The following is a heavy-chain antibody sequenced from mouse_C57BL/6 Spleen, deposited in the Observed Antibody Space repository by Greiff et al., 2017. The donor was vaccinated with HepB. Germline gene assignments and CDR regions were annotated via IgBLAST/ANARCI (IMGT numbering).Heavy chain of an antibody. CDR3: TREFRSYDYDLYYFDY. CDR2: IYPGNSDT. Sequence: EVQLQQSGTVLARPGASVKMSCKTSGYTFTSYWMHWVKQRPGQGLEWIGAIYPGNSDTSYNQKFKGKAKLTAVTSASTAYMELSSLTNEDSAVYYFTREFRSYDYDLYYFDYWGQGTTLTVSS. CDR1: GYTFTSYW. D-gene: IGHD2-4*01. V-gene: IGHV1-5*01. J-gene: IGHJ2*01.